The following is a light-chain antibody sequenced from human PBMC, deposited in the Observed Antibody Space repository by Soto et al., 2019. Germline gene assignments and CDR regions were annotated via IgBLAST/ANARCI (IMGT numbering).Light chain of an antibody. Sequence: DIQMTQSPSSLSASVVDRVTITCLASQSISSYLNWYQQKPGKAPKLLIYAASSLQSGVPSRFSGSGSGTEFTLTISSLQPEDFATYYCLQHINFSWTFGQGTKVDIK. V-gene: IGKV1-17*01. CDR3: LQHINFSWT. CDR2: AAS. J-gene: IGKJ1*01. CDR1: QSISSY.